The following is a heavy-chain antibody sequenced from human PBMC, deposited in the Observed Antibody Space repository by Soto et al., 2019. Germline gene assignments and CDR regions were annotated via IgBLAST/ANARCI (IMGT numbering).Heavy chain of an antibody. CDR3: ARDSGPYVLRFLEPFDY. CDR1: GYTFTSYG. J-gene: IGHJ4*02. Sequence: GASVKVSCKASGYTFTSYGISWVRQAPGQGLEWMGWISAYNGNTNYAQKLQGRVTMTTDTSTSTAYMELRSLRSDDTAVYYCARDSGPYVLRFLEPFDYWGQGTLVTVS. CDR2: ISAYNGNT. D-gene: IGHD3-3*01. V-gene: IGHV1-18*01.